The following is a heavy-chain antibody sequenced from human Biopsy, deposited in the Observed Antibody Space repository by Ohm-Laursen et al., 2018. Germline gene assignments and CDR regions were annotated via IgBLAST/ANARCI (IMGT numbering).Heavy chain of an antibody. CDR1: GFTFNRYD. V-gene: IGHV3-13*01. D-gene: IGHD3-22*01. J-gene: IGHJ6*02. CDR3: ARARDYYDSSGYYYGYYYYNMDV. Sequence: GSPRLSCAASGFTFNRYDMHWVRQVSGKGLEWVSAVGNGGDTYYSASVKGRFTISRENAKNSLYLQMNSLRAGDTAVYYCARARDYYDSSGYYYGYYYYNMDVWGQGTTVTVSS. CDR2: VGNGGDT.